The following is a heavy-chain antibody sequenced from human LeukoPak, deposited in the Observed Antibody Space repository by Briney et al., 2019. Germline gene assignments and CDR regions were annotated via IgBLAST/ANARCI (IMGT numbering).Heavy chain of an antibody. J-gene: IGHJ4*02. V-gene: IGHV3-21*01. Sequence: PGGSLRLSCAASGFIFINYNLNWVRQSPGKGLEWISSISGGSSYIYYADSVRGRFTISRDNSKNTLYLQMNSLRAEDTAVYYCARDRRAQYQLLAYYFDYWGQGTLVTVSS. CDR2: ISGGSSYI. CDR3: ARDRRAQYQLLAYYFDY. CDR1: GFIFINYN. D-gene: IGHD2-2*01.